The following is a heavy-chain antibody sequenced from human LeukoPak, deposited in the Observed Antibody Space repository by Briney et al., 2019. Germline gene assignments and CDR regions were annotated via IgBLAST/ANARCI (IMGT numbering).Heavy chain of an antibody. D-gene: IGHD5-24*01. V-gene: IGHV3-74*03. CDR3: GREDRFGYNYAYGLDV. Sequence: GGSLRLSCAASGFTFTNYWMHWVRQVPGKGLEWVSRIARDGVTTQYAESVRGRFTISRDNAKNTVYLQMNSLRAEDAAVYYCGREDRFGYNYAYGLDVWGQGTTVTVSS. CDR1: GFTFTNYW. J-gene: IGHJ6*02. CDR2: IARDGVTT.